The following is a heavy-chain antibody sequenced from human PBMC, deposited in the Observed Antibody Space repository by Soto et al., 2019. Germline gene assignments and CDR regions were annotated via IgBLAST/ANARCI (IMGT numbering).Heavy chain of an antibody. CDR3: AGNQGYYYSGMAK. D-gene: IGHD3-22*01. CDR2: IYTSGST. J-gene: IGHJ4*02. CDR1: GGSISSFY. V-gene: IGHV4-4*07. Sequence: QVQLQESGPGLVKPSETLSLTCTVSGGSISSFYWSWIRQPAGKGLEWIGRIYTSGSTNYNPSLKGGATRPLDPPRNRAPRRRRPVPAAETAVYFGAGNQGYYYSGMAKGGQGPPVT.